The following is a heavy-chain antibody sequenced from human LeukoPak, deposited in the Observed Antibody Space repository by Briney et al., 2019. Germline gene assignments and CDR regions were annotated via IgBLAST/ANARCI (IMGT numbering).Heavy chain of an antibody. J-gene: IGHJ6*03. D-gene: IGHD2-2*01. CDR2: IYHSGST. Sequence: SETLSLTCTVSGYSISSGYYWGWIRQPPGKGLEWIGSIYHSGSTYYNPSLKSRVTISVDTSKNQFSLKLSSVTAADTAVYYCARDSYCSSTSCYGSGMDVWGKGTTVTVSS. CDR1: GYSISSGYY. V-gene: IGHV4-38-2*02. CDR3: ARDSYCSSTSCYGSGMDV.